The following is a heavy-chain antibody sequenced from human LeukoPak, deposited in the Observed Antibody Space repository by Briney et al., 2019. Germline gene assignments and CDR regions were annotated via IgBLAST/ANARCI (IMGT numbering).Heavy chain of an antibody. CDR3: ASQNYYGSGSYDY. J-gene: IGHJ4*02. CDR2: IYYSGST. Sequence: SETLSLTCTVSGGSISSYYWSWIRQPPGKGLEWMGYIYYSGSTNYNPSLKSRVTISVYTSKNQFSLKLSSVTAADTAVYYCASQNYYGSGSYDYWGQGTLVTVSS. D-gene: IGHD3-10*01. V-gene: IGHV4-59*01. CDR1: GGSISSYY.